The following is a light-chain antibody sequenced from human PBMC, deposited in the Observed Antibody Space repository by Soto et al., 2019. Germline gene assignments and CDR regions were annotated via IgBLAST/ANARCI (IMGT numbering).Light chain of an antibody. CDR1: QNINTY. V-gene: IGKV1-33*01. Sequence: DIQMTQSPSSLSASVGDRVTMTCQASQNINTYLNWYQQRPGQAPKLLIYDASILEPGVPSRFSGSGAGTEFTFAIDSLQPEDIATCYCQQYDDPALSFGGGTKVE. CDR3: QQYDDPALS. J-gene: IGKJ4*01. CDR2: DAS.